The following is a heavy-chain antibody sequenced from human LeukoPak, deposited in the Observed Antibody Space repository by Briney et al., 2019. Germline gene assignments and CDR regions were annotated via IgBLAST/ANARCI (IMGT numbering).Heavy chain of an antibody. V-gene: IGHV3-66*01. CDR2: IYSSGNS. Sequence: GGSLRLSCAASGFTVSYNYMSWVRQAPGKGLEWVSIIYSSGNSYYADSLKGRFTSSRDNSKSMLYLQMNSLSVDDTAVYYCARGTAGRHQDHWGQGTLVTVSS. CDR3: ARGTAGRHQDH. J-gene: IGHJ4*02. D-gene: IGHD1-26*01. CDR1: GFTVSYNY.